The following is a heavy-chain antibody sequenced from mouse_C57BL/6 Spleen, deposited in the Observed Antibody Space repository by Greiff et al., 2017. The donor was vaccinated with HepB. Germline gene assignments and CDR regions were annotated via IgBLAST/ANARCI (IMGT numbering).Heavy chain of an antibody. Sequence: QVQLQQSGAELVRPGASVTLSCKASGYTFTDYEMHWVKQTPVHGLEWIGAIDPETGGTAYNQKFKGKAILTADNSSSTAYMELRSLTSEDSAVYYCTRAPSVVASGYFDYWGQGTTLTVSS. V-gene: IGHV1-15*01. CDR2: IDPETGGT. CDR3: TRAPSVVASGYFDY. J-gene: IGHJ2*01. CDR1: GYTFTDYE. D-gene: IGHD1-1*01.